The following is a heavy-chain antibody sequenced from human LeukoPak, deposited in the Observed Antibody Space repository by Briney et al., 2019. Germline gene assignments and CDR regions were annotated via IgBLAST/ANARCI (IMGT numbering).Heavy chain of an antibody. D-gene: IGHD3-22*01. CDR2: INPDDSDI. V-gene: IGHV5-51*01. CDR3: ARFGHDSSGYYPDHFDY. CDR1: GYTFTSYW. Sequence: GESLKISCKGSGYTFTSYWIGWVRQMPGKGLEWMGVINPDDSDIRYSPSFQGQVTISADKSISTAYLQWSSFKASDTAMYYRARFGHDSSGYYPDHFDYWGQGTLVTVSS. J-gene: IGHJ4*02.